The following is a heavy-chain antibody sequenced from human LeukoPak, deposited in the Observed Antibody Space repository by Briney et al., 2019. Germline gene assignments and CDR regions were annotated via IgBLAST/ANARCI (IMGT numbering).Heavy chain of an antibody. V-gene: IGHV1-18*01. J-gene: IGHJ4*02. CDR3: AGEENGSGSY. CDR2: ISAYNGDT. CDR1: GYTFTSYA. Sequence: ASVKVSCKASGYTFTSYAFRWVRQAPGQGLEWMGWISAYNGDTNYAQKFQGRVTMTTDTSTSTAYMELSSLRSEDTAVYYCAGEENGSGSYWGQGTLVTVSS. D-gene: IGHD3-10*01.